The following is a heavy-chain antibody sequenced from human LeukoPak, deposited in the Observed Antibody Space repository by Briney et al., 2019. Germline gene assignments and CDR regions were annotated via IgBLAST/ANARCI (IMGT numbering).Heavy chain of an antibody. J-gene: IGHJ4*02. D-gene: IGHD3-22*01. CDR1: GYTFTSYG. CDR3: ARHSFTYYYDSSGYSDY. Sequence: ASVKVSCKASGYTFTSYGISWVRQAPGQGLEWMGWISAYNGNTNYAQKLQGRVTMTTDTSTSTAYMELRSLRSDDTAVYYCARHSFTYYYDSSGYSDYWGQGTLVTVSS. V-gene: IGHV1-18*01. CDR2: ISAYNGNT.